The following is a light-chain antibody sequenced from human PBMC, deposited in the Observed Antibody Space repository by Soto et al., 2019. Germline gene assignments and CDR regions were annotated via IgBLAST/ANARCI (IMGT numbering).Light chain of an antibody. CDR1: QSISSW. V-gene: IGKV1-5*01. J-gene: IGKJ4*01. CDR2: DAS. Sequence: DIQMTQSPSTLSASVGDIVTITCRASQSISSWLAWYQQKPGKAPKLLIYDASSLESGVPSRFSGSGSGTEFTLTISSLQPDDVATYYCQQYNSYALTFGGGTKVEIK. CDR3: QQYNSYALT.